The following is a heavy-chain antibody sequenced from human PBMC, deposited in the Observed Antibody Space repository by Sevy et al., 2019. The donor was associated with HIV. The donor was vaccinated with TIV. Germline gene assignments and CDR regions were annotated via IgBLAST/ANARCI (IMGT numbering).Heavy chain of an antibody. Sequence: GGSLRLSCAASGFTFNTYWMHWVRQAQGKGLVWVSRIHFDGSRTNYADSLKVRFIGLRDNANNTLYLQMNILRAEDTAEYYGTRGDDYARGKYRYTGHHWFDPWGHGTLVTVSS. CDR2: IHFDGSRT. CDR1: GFTFNTYW. V-gene: IGHV3-74*01. D-gene: IGHD3-16*02. J-gene: IGHJ5*02. CDR3: TRGDDYARGKYRYTGHHWFDP.